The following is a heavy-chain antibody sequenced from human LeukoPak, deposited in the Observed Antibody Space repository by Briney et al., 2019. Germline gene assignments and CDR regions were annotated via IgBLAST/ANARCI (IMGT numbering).Heavy chain of an antibody. CDR3: AKHYGDYVGSFDI. V-gene: IGHV3-23*01. CDR2: ISGSGGST. D-gene: IGHD4-17*01. J-gene: IGHJ3*02. CDR1: GFTFSSYA. Sequence: GGSLRLSCAASGFTFSSYAMSWVCQAPGKGLGWVSTISGSGGSTYYADSVKGRFTISRDNSKNTLYLQMNSLRAEDTALYYCAKHYGDYVGSFDIWGQGTMVTVSS.